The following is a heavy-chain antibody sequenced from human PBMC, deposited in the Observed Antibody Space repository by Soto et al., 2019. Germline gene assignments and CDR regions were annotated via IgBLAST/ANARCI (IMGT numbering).Heavy chain of an antibody. CDR1: GDSIKTETW. V-gene: IGHV4-4*02. Sequence: QVHLQESGPGLVKPSETLSLTCAVSGDSIKTETWWSWLRQLPGTGLEWIGEIKHTGDANANPALRSRVSMSADRTKNQFFLNLRSASAADTAVYFCAREGRLQWFESWGQGTLVTVSS. CDR2: IKHTGDA. J-gene: IGHJ5*01. CDR3: AREGRLQWFES.